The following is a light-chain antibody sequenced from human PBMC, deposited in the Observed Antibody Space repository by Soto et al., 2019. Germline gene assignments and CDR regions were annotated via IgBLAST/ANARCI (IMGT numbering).Light chain of an antibody. J-gene: IGLJ2*01. V-gene: IGLV2-8*01. CDR1: SSDVGTYNY. Sequence: QSALTQPPSASGSPGQSVTISCTGTSSDVGTYNYVSWYQQHPGKAPKLIIYEVNKRPSGVPDRFSGSKSGNTASLTVSGLQAEDEAEYYCSSYAGSNTPFGGGTQLTVL. CDR2: EVN. CDR3: SSYAGSNTP.